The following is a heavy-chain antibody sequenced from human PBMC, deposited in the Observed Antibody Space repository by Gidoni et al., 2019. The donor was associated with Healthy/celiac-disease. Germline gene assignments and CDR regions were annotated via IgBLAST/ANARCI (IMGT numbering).Heavy chain of an antibody. D-gene: IGHD2-2*02. Sequence: QVQLQESGPGLVKPSETLSLTCTVSGGSVSSGSYYWSWLRQPPGKGLEWIGYIYYSGSTNYNPSLKSRVTISVDTSKNQFFLKLSSVTAADTAVYYCARDGYCSSTSCYTDYDAFDIWGQGTMVTVFS. V-gene: IGHV4-61*01. CDR2: IYYSGST. J-gene: IGHJ3*02. CDR1: GGSVSSGSYY. CDR3: ARDGYCSSTSCYTDYDAFDI.